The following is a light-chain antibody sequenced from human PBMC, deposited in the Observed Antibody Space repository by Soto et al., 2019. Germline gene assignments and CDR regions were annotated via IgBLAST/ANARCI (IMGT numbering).Light chain of an antibody. J-gene: IGKJ1*01. CDR3: QQYNNWPPWT. Sequence: EIVMTQSPATLSVSPGERATLSCRASQSISSYLAWYQQKAGQAPRLLIYGASTRATGIPARFIGSGSGTDFTLTISGLQSEDFAVYYCQQYNNWPPWTFGQGTKVEI. V-gene: IGKV3D-15*01. CDR2: GAS. CDR1: QSISSY.